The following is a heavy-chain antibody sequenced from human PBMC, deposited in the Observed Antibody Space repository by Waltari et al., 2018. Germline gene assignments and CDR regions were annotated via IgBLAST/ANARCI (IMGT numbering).Heavy chain of an antibody. V-gene: IGHV3-30-3*01. Sequence: QVQLVESGGGVVQPGRSLRLSCAASGFTFSSYAMHWVRQAPGKGLEWVAVISYDGSNKYYEDSVKGRFTISRDNSKNTLYLQMNSLRAEDTAVYYCARDLDLDHSYGWNWFDPWGQGTLVTVSS. D-gene: IGHD5-18*01. CDR3: ARDLDLDHSYGWNWFDP. CDR1: GFTFSSYA. J-gene: IGHJ5*02. CDR2: ISYDGSNK.